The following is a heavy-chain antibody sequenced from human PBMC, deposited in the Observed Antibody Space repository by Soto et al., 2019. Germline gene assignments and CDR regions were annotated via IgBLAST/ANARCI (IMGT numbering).Heavy chain of an antibody. CDR3: ATVLGVVEPGAFDF. J-gene: IGHJ4*02. Sequence: EVQLVESGGGLVKPGGSLRLSCAASGFTFDNAWMSWFRQAPGKGLEWVGRIKSKTHGGTTEYSAAVKGRFTISRDDSKNTLYRQMDSLKAVYTAVYSCATVLGVVEPGAFDFWGQGTLGTVSS. CDR2: IKSKTHGGTT. D-gene: IGHD7-27*01. CDR1: GFTFDNAW. V-gene: IGHV3-15*01.